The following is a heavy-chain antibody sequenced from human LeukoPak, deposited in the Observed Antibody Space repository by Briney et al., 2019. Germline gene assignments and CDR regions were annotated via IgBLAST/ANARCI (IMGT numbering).Heavy chain of an antibody. CDR2: ISLTGQT. D-gene: IGHD1-26*01. CDR3: SRESGAFCPFDY. V-gene: IGHV4-4*02. Sequence: SETLSLTCGVSGGSISSTNWWSWVRQPPGQGLEWIGEISLTGQTNYNPSLNGRVTMSLDESRNQLSLKLTSVTAADTAIYYCSRESGAFCPFDYWGQGTLVIVPP. CDR1: GGSISSTNW. J-gene: IGHJ4*02.